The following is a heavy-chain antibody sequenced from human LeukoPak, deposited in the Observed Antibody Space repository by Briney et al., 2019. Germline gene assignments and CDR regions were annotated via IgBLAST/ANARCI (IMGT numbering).Heavy chain of an antibody. CDR2: ISPNSGDT. CDR3: ARGFKTYYDFWSGLVWFDP. D-gene: IGHD3-3*01. J-gene: IGHJ5*02. CDR1: GYTFTGYY. Sequence: ASVKVSCKASGYTFTGYYVHWVRQAPGQGLEWMGRISPNSGDTNYAQKFQGRVTMTRDTSSSTAYMELSSLRSEDTAVYYCARGFKTYYDFWSGLVWFDPWGQGTLVTDSS. V-gene: IGHV1-2*06.